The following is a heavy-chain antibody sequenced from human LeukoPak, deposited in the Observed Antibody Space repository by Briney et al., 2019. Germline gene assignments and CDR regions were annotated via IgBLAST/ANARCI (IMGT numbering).Heavy chain of an antibody. Sequence: ASVKVSCKASGYTFTGYYMHWVRQAPGQGLEWMGWINPNSGGTNYAQKFQGRVTITADESTTTAYMEQSSLRSEDTAVYYCARVTHTELSTWFDPGGQGTLVTVSS. CDR3: ARVTHTELSTWFDP. D-gene: IGHD5-18*01. J-gene: IGHJ5*02. V-gene: IGHV1-2*02. CDR1: GYTFTGYY. CDR2: INPNSGGT.